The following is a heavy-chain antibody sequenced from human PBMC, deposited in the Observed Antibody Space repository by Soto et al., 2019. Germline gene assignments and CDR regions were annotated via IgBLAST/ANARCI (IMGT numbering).Heavy chain of an antibody. V-gene: IGHV4-34*01. CDR3: ARGFPVCSYYYYLDV. J-gene: IGHJ6*03. CDR1: GWSLIGYS. Sequence: PSETLSLTCAFYGWSLIGYSWHWVRQPPGKGLEWIGEIDHSGSTKYNPSLKNRVTFSVDTSKNQFSLNLTSVTASDTALYYCARGFPVCSYYYYLDVWAKGTTVTVSS. CDR2: IDHSGST. D-gene: IGHD2-8*01.